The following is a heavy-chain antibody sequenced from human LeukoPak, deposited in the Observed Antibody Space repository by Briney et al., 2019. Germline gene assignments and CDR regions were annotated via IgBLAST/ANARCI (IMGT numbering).Heavy chain of an antibody. CDR3: ARPVYDFWSGYPPYYYYYGMDV. CDR2: ISYDGSNK. Sequence: PGGSLRLSCAASGFTFSSYAMHWVRQAPGKGLEWVAVISYDGSNKYYADSVKGRFTISRDNSKNTLYLQMNSLRAEDTAVYYCARPVYDFWSGYPPYYYYYGMDVWGQGTTVTVSS. CDR1: GFTFSSYA. V-gene: IGHV3-30-3*01. D-gene: IGHD3-3*01. J-gene: IGHJ6*02.